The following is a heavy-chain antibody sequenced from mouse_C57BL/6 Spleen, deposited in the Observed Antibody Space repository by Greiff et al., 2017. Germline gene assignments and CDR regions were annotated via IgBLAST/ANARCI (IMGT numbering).Heavy chain of an antibody. CDR1: GYTFTSYD. V-gene: IGHV1-85*01. CDR3: AGLSNAYYFDY. D-gene: IGHD2-5*01. Sequence: VQLVESGPELVKPGASVKLSCKASGYTFTSYDINWVKQRPGQGLEWIGWIYPRDGSTKYNEKFKGKATLTVDTSSSTAYMELHSLTSEDSAVYFCAGLSNAYYFDYWGQGTTLTVSS. J-gene: IGHJ2*01. CDR2: IYPRDGST.